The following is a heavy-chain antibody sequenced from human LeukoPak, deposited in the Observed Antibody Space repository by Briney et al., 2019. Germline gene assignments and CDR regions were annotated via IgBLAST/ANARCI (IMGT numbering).Heavy chain of an antibody. Sequence: GASVKVSCKASGYTFTGYYMHWVRQAPGQGLEWMGIIYPGDSDTRYSPSFQGQVTISADKSISTAYLQWSSLKASDTAMYYCASDYGGYWGQGTLVTVSS. J-gene: IGHJ4*02. D-gene: IGHD4-17*01. CDR1: GYTFTGYY. V-gene: IGHV5-51*01. CDR2: IYPGDSDT. CDR3: ASDYGGY.